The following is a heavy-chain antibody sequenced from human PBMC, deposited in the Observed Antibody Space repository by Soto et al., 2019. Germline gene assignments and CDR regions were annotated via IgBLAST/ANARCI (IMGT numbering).Heavy chain of an antibody. J-gene: IGHJ2*01. CDR1: GGSISSGDYY. V-gene: IGHV4-30-4*01. Sequence: QVQLQESGPGLVKPSQTLSLTCTVSGGSISSGDYYWSWIRQPPGKGLEWIGYIYYSGSTYYNPSLKSRVTISVDTSKNHFSLKLSSVTAADTAVYYCARSGMATIEFPSSNWYFDLWGRGTLVTVSS. CDR2: IYYSGST. D-gene: IGHD5-12*01. CDR3: ARSGMATIEFPSSNWYFDL.